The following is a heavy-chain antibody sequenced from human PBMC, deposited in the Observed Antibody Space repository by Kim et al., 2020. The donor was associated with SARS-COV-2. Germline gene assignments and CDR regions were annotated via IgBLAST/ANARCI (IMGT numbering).Heavy chain of an antibody. J-gene: IGHJ6*02. CDR1: GFTFSSYW. Sequence: GGYLRLSCAASGFTFSSYWMSWVRQAPGKGLEWVANIKQDGSEKYYVDSVKGRFTISRDNAKNSRYLQMNSVRAEDTAVYYCAREGDGYNFPYYYGMDVWGQGTTVTVSS. V-gene: IGHV3-7*01. CDR3: AREGDGYNFPYYYGMDV. D-gene: IGHD5-12*01. CDR2: IKQDGSEK.